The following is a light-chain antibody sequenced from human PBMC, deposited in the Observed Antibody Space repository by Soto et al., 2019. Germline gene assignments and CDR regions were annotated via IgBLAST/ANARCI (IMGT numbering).Light chain of an antibody. CDR1: QGINNC. Sequence: DIQMTQSPSSVSASVGDRVTITCRSSQGINNCLACYQQKPGKAPKLLNYTTSNSQSGVPSRFSGSGSGTDFNLTISSLQPEDCATYYCQQANSFPLTFGGGTKVEIK. J-gene: IGKJ4*01. CDR2: TTS. V-gene: IGKV1D-12*01. CDR3: QQANSFPLT.